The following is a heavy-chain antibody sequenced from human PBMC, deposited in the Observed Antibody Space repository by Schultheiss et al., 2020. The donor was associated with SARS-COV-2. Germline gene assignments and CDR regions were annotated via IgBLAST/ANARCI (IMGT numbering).Heavy chain of an antibody. Sequence: GGSLRLSCAASGFTFSSYGMHWVRQAPGKGLEWVAVISYDGSNKYYADSVKGRFTISRDNSKNTLYLQMNSLRAEDTAVYYCAKRRPAKHLGELSSSPYYFDYWGQGTLVTVSS. CDR1: GFTFSSYG. J-gene: IGHJ4*02. CDR2: ISYDGSNK. CDR3: AKRRPAKHLGELSSSPYYFDY. V-gene: IGHV3-30*18. D-gene: IGHD3-16*02.